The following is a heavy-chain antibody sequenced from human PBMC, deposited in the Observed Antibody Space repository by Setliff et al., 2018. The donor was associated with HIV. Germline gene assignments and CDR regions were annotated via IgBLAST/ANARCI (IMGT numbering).Heavy chain of an antibody. CDR1: GFIFSSYW. V-gene: IGHV3-74*03. D-gene: IGHD3-22*01. Sequence: GGSLRLSCAASGFIFSSYWMYWVRQGPGKGLVWVSRINGDGSTTTYSDSLKGRFTISRDNSRNTLYLQMSSLRADDTAVYYCVYSSGYYFLLGWGQGTLVTVSS. CDR3: VYSSGYYFLLG. J-gene: IGHJ4*02. CDR2: INGDGSTT.